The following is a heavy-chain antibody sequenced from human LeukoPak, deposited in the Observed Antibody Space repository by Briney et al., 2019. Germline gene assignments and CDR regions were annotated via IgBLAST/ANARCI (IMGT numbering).Heavy chain of an antibody. Sequence: SETLSLTCTVSGGSISGYYWSWIRQPPGKGLEWIGYIYTSGSTNYNPSLKSRVTISVDTSKNQFSLKLSSVTAADTAVYYCARHSSYYYYMDVWGKGTTVTVSS. CDR3: ARHSSYYYYMDV. CDR1: GGSISGYY. CDR2: IYTSGST. V-gene: IGHV4-4*09. D-gene: IGHD1-26*01. J-gene: IGHJ6*03.